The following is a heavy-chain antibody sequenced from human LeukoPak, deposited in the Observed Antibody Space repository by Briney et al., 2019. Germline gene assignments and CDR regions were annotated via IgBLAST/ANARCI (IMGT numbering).Heavy chain of an antibody. J-gene: IGHJ4*02. D-gene: IGHD6-13*01. Sequence: GGSLRLSCAASGFTFSSYWVSWVRQAPGKGLEWVANIKQDGSEKYYVDSMKGRFTISRDNAKNSLYLQMNSLRAEDTAVYYCARAKQQAAYWGQGTLVTVSS. CDR2: IKQDGSEK. CDR3: ARAKQQAAY. V-gene: IGHV3-7*03. CDR1: GFTFSSYW.